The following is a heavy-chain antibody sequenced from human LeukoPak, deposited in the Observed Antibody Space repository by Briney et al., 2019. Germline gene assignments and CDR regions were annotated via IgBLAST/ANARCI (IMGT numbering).Heavy chain of an antibody. CDR2: IIPIFGTA. CDR1: GGTVSSYA. J-gene: IGHJ5*02. V-gene: IGHV1-69*05. D-gene: IGHD4-23*01. CDR3: ARDPGTRVVTPGVIWFDP. Sequence: SVKVSCKASGGTVSSYAISWVRQAPGQGLEWMGRIIPIFGTANYAQKFQGRVTITTDESTSTAYMELSSLRSEDTAVYYCARDPGTRVVTPGVIWFDPWGQGTLVTVSS.